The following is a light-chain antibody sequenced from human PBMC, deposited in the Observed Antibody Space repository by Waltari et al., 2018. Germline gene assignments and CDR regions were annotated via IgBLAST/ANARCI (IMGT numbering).Light chain of an antibody. V-gene: IGLV2-23*01. CDR1: SADLASYNL. CDR2: EAV. Sequence: QSALTQPASVSGSPGQSITISCTGASADLASYNLVYWYQHHPAKAPKLMIYEAVKRPSGVSNRFSGAKSGTTASLIISGLQADDEADYYCCSYTGSSTSYGCGSGTKVTVL. J-gene: IGLJ1*01. CDR3: CSYTGSSTSYG.